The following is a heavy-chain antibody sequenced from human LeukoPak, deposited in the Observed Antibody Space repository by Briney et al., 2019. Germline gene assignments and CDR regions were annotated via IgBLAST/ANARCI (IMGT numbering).Heavy chain of an antibody. V-gene: IGHV3-23*01. CDR1: GFTFSNYA. CDR3: AKGDRDYMSNWFDP. J-gene: IGHJ5*02. CDR2: ISGSGGST. D-gene: IGHD4-11*01. Sequence: GGSLRLSCAASGFTFSNYAMNWVRQAPGKGLEWVSSISGSGGSTYYADSVKGRFTISRDSSKNTLYLQMNSLRAEDTAVYYCAKGDRDYMSNWFDPWGQGTLVTVSS.